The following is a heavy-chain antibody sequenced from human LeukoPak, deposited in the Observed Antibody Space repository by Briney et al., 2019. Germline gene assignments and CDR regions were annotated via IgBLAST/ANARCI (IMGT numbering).Heavy chain of an antibody. D-gene: IGHD5-18*01. CDR3: AIGYSYDFDY. V-gene: IGHV3-48*03. Sequence: QPGGSLRLSCAASGFTFSSYDMNWVRQAPGKGLEWVSYISSGVSSISYADSVKGRFTSSRDNAKNSLYLQMNSLRAEDTALYYCAIGYSYDFDYWGQGTLVTVSS. CDR1: GFTFSSYD. J-gene: IGHJ4*02. CDR2: ISSGVSSI.